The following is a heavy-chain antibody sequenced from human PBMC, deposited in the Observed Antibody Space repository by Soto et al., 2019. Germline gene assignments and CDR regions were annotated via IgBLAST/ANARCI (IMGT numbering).Heavy chain of an antibody. D-gene: IGHD1-26*01. Sequence: GGSLRLSCAASGFTVSSNYMSWVRQAPGKGLEWVSVIYSGGSTYYADSVKGRFTISRHNSKNTLYLQMNSLRAEDTAVYYCARASPYSGSYGYYFDYWGQGTLVTVSS. CDR2: IYSGGST. CDR1: GFTVSSNY. V-gene: IGHV3-53*04. CDR3: ARASPYSGSYGYYFDY. J-gene: IGHJ4*02.